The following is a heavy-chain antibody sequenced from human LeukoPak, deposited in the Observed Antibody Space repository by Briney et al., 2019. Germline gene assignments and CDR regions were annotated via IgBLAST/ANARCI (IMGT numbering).Heavy chain of an antibody. Sequence: SETLSLTCAVSGLPFSNYYWIWVRQSPTQGLEWIGEINHSGYTNYNPSLKSRVTMSIDTSKNQFSLKLTSVTAGDAGVYYCTRAVAGHPDWGQGTLVTVSS. CDR1: GLPFSNYY. D-gene: IGHD6-19*01. CDR2: INHSGYT. V-gene: IGHV4-34*01. CDR3: TRAVAGHPD. J-gene: IGHJ4*02.